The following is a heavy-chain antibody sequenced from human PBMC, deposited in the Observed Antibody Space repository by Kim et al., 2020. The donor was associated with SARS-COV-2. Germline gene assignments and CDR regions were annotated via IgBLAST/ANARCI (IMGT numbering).Heavy chain of an antibody. CDR1: GGSFSGYY. D-gene: IGHD1-1*01. V-gene: IGHV4-34*01. CDR3: ARGRGTGYYYYGVDV. CDR2: INHSGST. J-gene: IGHJ6*02. Sequence: SETLSLTCAVYGGSFSGYYWSWIRQPPGKGLEWIGEINHSGSTNYNPSLKSRVTISVDTSKNQFSLKLSSVTAADTAVYYCARGRGTGYYYYGVDVWGQGTTVTVSS.